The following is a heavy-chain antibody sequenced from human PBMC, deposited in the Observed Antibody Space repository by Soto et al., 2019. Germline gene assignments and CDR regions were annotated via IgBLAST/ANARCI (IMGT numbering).Heavy chain of an antibody. Sequence: QVQLQESGPGLVKPSXXXSLTCTVSGGSISSGGYYWSWIRQHPGKGLEWIGYIYYRGSTYYNASLKSRVTKSVDTSKDRVSLKLSSVTAADTAVYYCAREGGYCGGDCYSDYWGQGTLVTVSS. CDR1: GGSISSGGYY. CDR2: IYYRGST. D-gene: IGHD2-21*02. J-gene: IGHJ4*02. V-gene: IGHV4-31*03. CDR3: AREGGYCGGDCYSDY.